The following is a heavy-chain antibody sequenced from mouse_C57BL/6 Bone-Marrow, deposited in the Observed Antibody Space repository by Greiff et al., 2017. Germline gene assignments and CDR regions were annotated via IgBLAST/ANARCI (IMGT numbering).Heavy chain of an antibody. Sequence: EVKLVESGGDLVKPGGSLKLSCAASGFTFSSYGMSWVRQTPDQRLEWVATISSCGSYTYYPDSVKGRFTISRDNDKNTLYLQMSSLKSEDTDMYYCARITTVVVPMDYWGQGTSVTVSS. CDR3: ARITTVVVPMDY. D-gene: IGHD1-1*01. CDR2: ISSCGSYT. V-gene: IGHV5-6*01. J-gene: IGHJ4*01. CDR1: GFTFSSYG.